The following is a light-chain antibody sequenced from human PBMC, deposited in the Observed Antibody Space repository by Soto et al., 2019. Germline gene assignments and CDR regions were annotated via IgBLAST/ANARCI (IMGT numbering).Light chain of an antibody. CDR2: EGS. Sequence: QSALTQPASVSGSPGQSITISCTGTSNDVGSYNLVSWYQQHPGKAPKLMIYEGSKRPSGVSNRFSGSKSGNTASLTISGLQAEDEADYYCCSYAGSSTFGVVFGGGTQLTVL. CDR1: SNDVGSYNL. CDR3: CSYAGSSTFGVV. V-gene: IGLV2-23*03. J-gene: IGLJ2*01.